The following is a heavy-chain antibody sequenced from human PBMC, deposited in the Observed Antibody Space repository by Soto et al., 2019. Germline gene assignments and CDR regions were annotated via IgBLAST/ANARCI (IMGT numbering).Heavy chain of an antibody. CDR1: VYTFTSHY. CDR3: ARPFADYTKYYYYYGMDV. CDR2: INPSGGST. Sequence: ASVQVSCKASVYTFTSHYMHWVRQAPGQGLEWMGIINPSGGSTNDEQKFQGRVTTTADESTSTAYMELSSLRSEDTAVYYSARPFADYTKYYYYYGMDVWGQGTTVTVSS. D-gene: IGHD4-4*01. J-gene: IGHJ6*02. V-gene: IGHV1-46*01.